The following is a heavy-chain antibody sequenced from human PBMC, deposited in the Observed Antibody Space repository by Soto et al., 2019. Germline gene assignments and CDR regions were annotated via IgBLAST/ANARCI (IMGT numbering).Heavy chain of an antibody. CDR2: VLPITGST. CDR1: GGLFSVFS. D-gene: IGHD5-12*01. J-gene: IGHJ4*01. V-gene: IGHV1-69*01. Sequence: QVQLVQSGAEVKKPGSSVKVSCKTSGGLFSVFSFNWVRQAPGQGLEWMGGVLPITGSTDYAQKFQGRLTIAVALSTSTIYMELSRLTSDDTANYYCATIIVRGGPLRFEDGGQGTLISVSS. CDR3: ATIIVRGGPLRFED.